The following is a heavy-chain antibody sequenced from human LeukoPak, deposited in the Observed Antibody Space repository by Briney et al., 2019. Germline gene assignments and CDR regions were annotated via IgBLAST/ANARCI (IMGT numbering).Heavy chain of an antibody. D-gene: IGHD3-10*01. CDR2: IKEDGSEK. Sequence: PGGSLRLSCAASGFTFSGCWMSWVRQSPGKGLQWVAHIKEDGSEKRHVDSVKGRFTISRDNGKNRLYLEMNSLSPEDTAVYYCVRMVRGPDYWGQGTLVTVSS. CDR1: GFTFSGCW. CDR3: VRMVRGPDY. J-gene: IGHJ4*02. V-gene: IGHV3-7*01.